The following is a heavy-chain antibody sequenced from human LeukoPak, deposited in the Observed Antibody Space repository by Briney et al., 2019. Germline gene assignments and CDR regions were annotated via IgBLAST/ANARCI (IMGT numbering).Heavy chain of an antibody. CDR2: IYTRGRT. D-gene: IGHD4-11*01. CDR3: ARARETLFGNYVTYGMDV. J-gene: IGHJ6*02. V-gene: IGHV4-4*07. Sequence: LETLSLTRTVSGGSISSDYWRCIRQPPGEGLEWIGRIYTRGRTNYNPPLKSRDTTSVDTCKNHFSPKLSAVTPPDTRLYYRARARETLFGNYVTYGMDVWGQGTTGTVS. CDR1: GGSISSDY.